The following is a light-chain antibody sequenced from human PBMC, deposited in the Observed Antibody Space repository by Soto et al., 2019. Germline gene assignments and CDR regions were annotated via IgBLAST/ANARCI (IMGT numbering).Light chain of an antibody. CDR3: QQYNNGRT. V-gene: IGKV3-15*01. CDR2: GAS. Sequence: EIVMTQSPATLSVSPGERATLSCRASQSVSSNLAWYQQKPGQAPRLLIYGASTRATGIPARFSGSGSGTEFTLTISSRQSEDFAVYYGQQYNNGRTFGQGTKLEIK. J-gene: IGKJ2*01. CDR1: QSVSSN.